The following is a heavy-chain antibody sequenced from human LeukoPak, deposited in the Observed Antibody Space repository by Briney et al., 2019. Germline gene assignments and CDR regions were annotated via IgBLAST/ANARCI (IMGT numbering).Heavy chain of an antibody. CDR3: AREGPPTYSTRGDY. CDR2: IYSGGST. D-gene: IGHD2-21*01. CDR1: GFTVSSNY. Sequence: PGGSLRLSCAASGFTVSSNYMSWVRQAPGKGLEWVSVIYSGGSTYYADSVKGGFTISRDNSKNTLYLQMNSLRAEDTAVYYCAREGPPTYSTRGDYWGQGTLVTVSS. J-gene: IGHJ4*02. V-gene: IGHV3-53*01.